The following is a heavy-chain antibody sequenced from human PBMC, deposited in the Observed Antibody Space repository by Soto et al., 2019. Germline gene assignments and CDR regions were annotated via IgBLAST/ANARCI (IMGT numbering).Heavy chain of an antibody. J-gene: IGHJ4*02. D-gene: IGHD2-8*02. CDR2: ISTSDGNI. CDR1: GYTFTTYG. Sequence: QVQLVQSGAEVKKPGASVKVSCTASGYTFTTYGISWVRQAPGQGLEGMGWISTSDGNINYAQKLQGRVTMTTDTSTSTAYMELRSLKSAETAVYYCARCRTVGTGLVYWGQGTPVTVSS. CDR3: ARCRTVGTGLVY. V-gene: IGHV1-18*01.